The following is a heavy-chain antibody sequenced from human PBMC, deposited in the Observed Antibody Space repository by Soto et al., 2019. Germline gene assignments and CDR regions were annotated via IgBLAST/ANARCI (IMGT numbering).Heavy chain of an antibody. D-gene: IGHD3-22*01. J-gene: IGHJ4*02. V-gene: IGHV3-74*01. CDR2: INSDGSST. Sequence: PGGSLRLSCVASGFTFSSYVIHWVRQAPGKGLVWVSRINSDGSSTSYADSVKGRFTISRDNAKNTLFLKLNSLRAEDTVFFYCERDPHYFYDSTGYYDYWGQGTLVTVSS. CDR1: GFTFSSYV. CDR3: ERDPHYFYDSTGYYDY.